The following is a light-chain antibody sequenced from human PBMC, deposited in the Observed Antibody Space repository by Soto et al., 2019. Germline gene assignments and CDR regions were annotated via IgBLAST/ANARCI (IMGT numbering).Light chain of an antibody. CDR2: AAS. CDR1: DNIGSN. Sequence: DIQLTQSPASLSAPVGDRVTITCRASDNIGSNLNWYQHQTGTAPKLLIYAASSLQGGVPSRFSGSGYGTQFTLTISGLQTEDFATYYCQQSYKILTFGGGTWVDI. CDR3: QQSYKILT. J-gene: IGKJ4*01. V-gene: IGKV1-39*01.